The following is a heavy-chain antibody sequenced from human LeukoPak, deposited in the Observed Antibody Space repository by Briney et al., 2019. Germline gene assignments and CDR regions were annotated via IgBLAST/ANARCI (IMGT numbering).Heavy chain of an antibody. CDR3: ATWDDYGDYVAFEY. J-gene: IGHJ4*02. D-gene: IGHD4-17*01. CDR2: IKQGRSEI. CDR1: GFTFSRFW. Sequence: PGGSLRLSCSASGFTFSRFWMSWVRQAPGKGLEYVALIKQGRSEIFHMDSVKGRFTISRDDAKNSLFLHMNSLRAEDTAVYYCATWDDYGDYVAFEYWGQGTLVTVSP. V-gene: IGHV3-7*02.